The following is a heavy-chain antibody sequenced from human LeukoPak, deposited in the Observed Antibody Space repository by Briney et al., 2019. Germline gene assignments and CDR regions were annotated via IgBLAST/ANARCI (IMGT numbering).Heavy chain of an antibody. CDR2: ITWDGGST. Sequence: GGSLRLSCAASGFTFDEYTMHWVRQAPGKGLEWVSLITWDGGSTYYANSVKGRSTITRDNSENSLYLQMNSLRTEDTALYYCATERSRYFDYWGQGTLVTVSS. J-gene: IGHJ4*02. CDR3: ATERSRYFDY. V-gene: IGHV3-43*01. CDR1: GFTFDEYT. D-gene: IGHD3-16*01.